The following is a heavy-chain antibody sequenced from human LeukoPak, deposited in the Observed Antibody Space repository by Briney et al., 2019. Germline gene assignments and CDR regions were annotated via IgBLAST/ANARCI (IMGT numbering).Heavy chain of an antibody. CDR3: AKDLTTGTTDTVAH. V-gene: IGHV3-53*05. D-gene: IGHD1-1*01. CDR1: GFTVSSNY. J-gene: IGHJ4*02. Sequence: PGGSLRLSCAASGFTVSSNYMSWVRQAPGKGLEWVSVIYSGGSTYYADSVKGRFTISRDNSKNTLYLQMNSLRAEDTAVYYCAKDLTTGTTDTVAHWGQGTLVTVSS. CDR2: IYSGGST.